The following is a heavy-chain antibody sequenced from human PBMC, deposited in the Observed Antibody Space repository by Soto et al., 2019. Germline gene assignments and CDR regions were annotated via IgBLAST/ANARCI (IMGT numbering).Heavy chain of an antibody. V-gene: IGHV3-49*04. Sequence: GGSLRLSCTASGFTFGDYAMSWVRQAPGKGLEWVGFIRSKAYGGTTEYAASVKGRFTISRDDSKSIAYLQMNSLKTEDTAVYYCTRDRYGDYQGYYFDYWGQGTLVTVSS. CDR2: IRSKAYGGTT. J-gene: IGHJ4*02. D-gene: IGHD4-17*01. CDR1: GFTFGDYA. CDR3: TRDRYGDYQGYYFDY.